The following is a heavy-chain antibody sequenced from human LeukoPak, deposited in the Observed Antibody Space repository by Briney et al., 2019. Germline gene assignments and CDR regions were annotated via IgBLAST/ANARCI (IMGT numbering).Heavy chain of an antibody. V-gene: IGHV3-48*03. CDR3: TTVLFWFGELFPPFDY. CDR1: GFTFSSYE. Sequence: PGGSLRLSCAASGFTFSSYEMNWVRQGPGKGLEWVSYISSSGTTKYYADSVKGRFTLSRDNAKKSLSLQMNSLKTEDTAVYYCTTVLFWFGELFPPFDYWGQGTPVTVSS. D-gene: IGHD3-10*01. CDR2: ISSSGTTK. J-gene: IGHJ4*02.